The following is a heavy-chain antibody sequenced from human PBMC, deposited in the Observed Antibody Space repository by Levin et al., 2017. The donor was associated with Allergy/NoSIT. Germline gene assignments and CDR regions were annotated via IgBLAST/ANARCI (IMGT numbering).Heavy chain of an antibody. V-gene: IGHV3-48*03. CDR1: GFSLRSHE. Sequence: GESLKISCVASGFSLRSHEMNWVRQAPGKGLEWVASSGTGGSIIYYADSVKGRFTISRDNAENSLYLHMNSLRVEDAAVYYCAGGPSYFDDGDCYSAFDYWGQGALVIVSS. D-gene: IGHD2-21*02. CDR3: AGGPSYFDDGDCYSAFDY. CDR2: SGTGGSII. J-gene: IGHJ4*02.